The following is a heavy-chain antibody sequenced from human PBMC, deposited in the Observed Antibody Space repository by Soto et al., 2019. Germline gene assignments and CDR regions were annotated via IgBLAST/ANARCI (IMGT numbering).Heavy chain of an antibody. Sequence: QVQLVESGGGVVQPGRSLRLSCAASGFTFSSYAMHWVRQAPGKGLEWVSVISYDGSSQYYADSVKGRVTISRDNSKNTIFLQMNSLRPEATAGYYCARGASSTYPQDGFDGWGQGTRVNVSS. CDR1: GFTFSSYA. D-gene: IGHD2-2*01. V-gene: IGHV3-30*04. CDR3: ARGASSTYPQDGFDG. CDR2: ISYDGSSQ. J-gene: IGHJ3*01.